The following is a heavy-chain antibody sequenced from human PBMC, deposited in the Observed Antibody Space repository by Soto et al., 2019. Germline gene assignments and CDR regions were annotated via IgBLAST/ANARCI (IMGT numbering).Heavy chain of an antibody. CDR2: ISSNGGST. D-gene: IGHD2-15*01. CDR1: GFTFSSYA. J-gene: IGHJ3*02. Sequence: GGSLRLSWAASGFTFSSYAMHWVRQAPGKGLEYVSAISSNGGSTYYANSVKGRFTISRDNSKNTLYLQMGSLRAEDMAVYYCARDDCSGGSCYSLRAFDIWGQGTMVTVSS. V-gene: IGHV3-64*01. CDR3: ARDDCSGGSCYSLRAFDI.